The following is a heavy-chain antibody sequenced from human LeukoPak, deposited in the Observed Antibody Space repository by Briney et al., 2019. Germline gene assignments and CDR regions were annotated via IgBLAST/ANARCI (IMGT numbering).Heavy chain of an antibody. CDR1: GFTFTYYS. J-gene: IGHJ4*02. Sequence: GGSLRLSCATSGFTFTYYSMNWVRQTPGKGLEWVSSISSSTNYIHYADSVKGRFTISRDNAKNSLYLQMNSLRAEDTAVYYCARDSRRMTTLSRFFDYFDYWGQGTLVTVSS. V-gene: IGHV3-21*01. CDR3: ARDSRRMTTLSRFFDYFDY. D-gene: IGHD1-14*01. CDR2: ISSSTNYI.